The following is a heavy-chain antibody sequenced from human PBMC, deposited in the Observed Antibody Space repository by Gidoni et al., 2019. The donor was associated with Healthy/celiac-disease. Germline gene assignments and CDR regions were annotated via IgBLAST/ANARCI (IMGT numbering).Heavy chain of an antibody. Sequence: EVQLVESGGGLVQPGGSLRLSCAASGFTFSSYSMNWVRQAPGKGLEWVSYISSSSSTIYYADSVKGRFTISRDNAKNSLYLQMNSLRDEDTAVYYCARDSSSSLMEYYYYYYGMDVWGQGTTVTVSS. CDR3: ARDSSSSLMEYYYYYYGMDV. CDR1: GFTFSSYS. D-gene: IGHD6-6*01. CDR2: ISSSSSTI. J-gene: IGHJ6*02. V-gene: IGHV3-48*02.